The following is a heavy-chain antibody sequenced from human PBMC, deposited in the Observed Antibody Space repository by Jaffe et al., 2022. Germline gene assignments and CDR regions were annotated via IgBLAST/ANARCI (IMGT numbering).Heavy chain of an antibody. CDR2: IYYSGST. CDR1: GGSISSYY. V-gene: IGHV4-59*01. Sequence: QVQLQESGPGLVKPSETLSLTCTVSGGSISSYYWSWIRQPPGKGLEWIGYIYYSGSTNYNPSLKSRVTISVDTSKNQFSLKLSSVTAADTAVYYCARDRRNYFDYWGQGTLVTVSS. J-gene: IGHJ4*02. CDR3: ARDRRNYFDY.